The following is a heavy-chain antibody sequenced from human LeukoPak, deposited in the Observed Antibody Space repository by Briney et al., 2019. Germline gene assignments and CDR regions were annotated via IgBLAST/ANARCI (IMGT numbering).Heavy chain of an antibody. CDR1: GGSISSSSYY. CDR3: ARDGSEYCSSTSCPGTLDWYFDL. Sequence: SETLSLTCTVSGGSISSSSYYWGWIRQPPGKGREWIGYIYYSGSTNYNPSLKSRVTISVDTSKNQFSLKLSSVTAADTAVYYCARDGSEYCSSTSCPGTLDWYFDLWGRGTLVTVSS. CDR2: IYYSGST. J-gene: IGHJ2*01. D-gene: IGHD2-2*01. V-gene: IGHV4-61*01.